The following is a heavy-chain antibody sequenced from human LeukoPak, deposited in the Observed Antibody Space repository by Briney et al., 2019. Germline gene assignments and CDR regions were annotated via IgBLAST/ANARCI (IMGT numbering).Heavy chain of an antibody. D-gene: IGHD3-22*01. Sequence: PGGSLRLSCAASGFTFRDYGMSWVRQAPGKGLEWVSALTGSGGTTYYADSVKGRFTISRDNAKNSLFLQMNSLGVDDTAVYSCARGFVTSGYYPYFFDNWGQGTLVTVSS. CDR1: GFTFRDYG. V-gene: IGHV3-23*01. CDR3: ARGFVTSGYYPYFFDN. CDR2: LTGSGGTT. J-gene: IGHJ4*02.